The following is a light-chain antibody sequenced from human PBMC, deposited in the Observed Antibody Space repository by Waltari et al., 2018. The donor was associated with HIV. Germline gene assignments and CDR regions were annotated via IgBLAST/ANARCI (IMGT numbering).Light chain of an antibody. V-gene: IGKV3-20*01. CDR3: QQFGTSPRT. J-gene: IGKJ1*01. CDR1: QSVINNY. CDR2: GAS. Sequence: EIVLTQSPGTLSLSPGERATLSCRASQSVINNYLALYQQKPGQAPRLLIYGASSRATGIPDRFSVTGSGTDFTLSISRLEPEDFAVYYCQQFGTSPRTFGQGTKVEIK.